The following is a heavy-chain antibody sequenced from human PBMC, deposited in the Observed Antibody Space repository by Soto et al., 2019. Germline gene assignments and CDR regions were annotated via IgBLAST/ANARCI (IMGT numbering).Heavy chain of an antibody. V-gene: IGHV5-51*01. CDR2: IYPGDSDT. J-gene: IGHJ6*02. D-gene: IGHD2-15*01. Sequence: PGESLKISCKGSGYSFTSYWIGWVRQMPGKGLEWMGIIYPGDSDTRYSPSFQGQVTISADKSISTAYLQWSSLKASDTAMYYCARRLYCSGGSCYSYYYYGMDVWGQGTTVTRLL. CDR3: ARRLYCSGGSCYSYYYYGMDV. CDR1: GYSFTSYW.